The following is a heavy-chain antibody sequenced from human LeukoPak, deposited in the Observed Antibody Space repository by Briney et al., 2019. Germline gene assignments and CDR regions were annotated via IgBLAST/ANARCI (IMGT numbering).Heavy chain of an antibody. CDR3: ARGPDFVSDYYYMDV. V-gene: IGHV1-18*01. CDR1: GYTFTSYG. D-gene: IGHD3-3*01. J-gene: IGHJ6*03. CDR2: ISAYNGNT. Sequence: GASVKVSCKASGYTFTSYGISWVRQAPGQGLEWMGWISAYNGNTNYAQKLQGRVTMTTDTSTSTAYMELRSLRSDDTAVYYCARGPDFVSDYYYMDVRGKGTTVTISS.